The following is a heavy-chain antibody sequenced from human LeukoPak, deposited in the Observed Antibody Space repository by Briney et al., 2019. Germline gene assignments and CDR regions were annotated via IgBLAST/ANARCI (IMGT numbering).Heavy chain of an antibody. CDR1: GGSSSSTSYY. Sequence: SETLSLTCSVSGGSSSSTSYYWGWIRQPPGKGLEWIGTTYYSGSIYYNPSLKSRVTISLDTSKNQFSLKLTSVTAADTAVYYCARHKRMVQGVLGPSFDYWGQGTLVTVSS. D-gene: IGHD3-10*01. CDR3: ARHKRMVQGVLGPSFDY. J-gene: IGHJ4*02. V-gene: IGHV4-39*01. CDR2: TYYSGSI.